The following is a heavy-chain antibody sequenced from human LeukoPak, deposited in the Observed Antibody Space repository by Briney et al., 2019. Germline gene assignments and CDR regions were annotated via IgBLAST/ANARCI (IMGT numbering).Heavy chain of an antibody. CDR1: GFMFEDYG. CDR2: ISWSSGTT. CDR3: ARGTGGRQQQTLEH. D-gene: IGHD1/OR15-1a*01. V-gene: IGHV3-20*04. J-gene: IGHJ1*01. Sequence: GGSLRLSCAASGFMFEDYGMSWTRQSPGKGLEWVAGISWSSGTTGYGASVQGRFTISRDNTNNSLYLQMNNLRAEDTAFYFCARGTGGRQQQTLEHWGQGTLVTVSS.